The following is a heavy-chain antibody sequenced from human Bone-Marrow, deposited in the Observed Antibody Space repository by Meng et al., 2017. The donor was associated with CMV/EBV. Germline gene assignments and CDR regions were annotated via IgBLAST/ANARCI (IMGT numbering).Heavy chain of an antibody. CDR3: ARADRRVTTFGGVIGGVFGY. CDR1: GYTFTSYY. V-gene: IGHV1-2*02. D-gene: IGHD3-16*02. CDR2: INPNSGGT. J-gene: IGHJ4*02. Sequence: ASVKVSCKASGYTFTSYYMHWVRQDPGQGLEWMGWINPNSGGTNYAQKFQGRVTMTRDTSISTAYMELSRLRSDDTAVYYCARADRRVTTFGGVIGGVFGYWGQGTLVTVSS.